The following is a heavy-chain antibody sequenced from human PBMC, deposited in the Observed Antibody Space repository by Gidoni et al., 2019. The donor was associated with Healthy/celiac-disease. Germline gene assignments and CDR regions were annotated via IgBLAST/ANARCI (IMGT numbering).Heavy chain of an antibody. CDR3: TTYGSGSLPFEDAFDI. V-gene: IGHV3-15*01. J-gene: IGHJ3*02. CDR1: GFTFSNAW. Sequence: EVQLVESGGGLVKPGGSLRLSCAASGFTFSNAWMSWVRQAPGKGLEWVGRIKSKTDGGTTDYAAPVKGRFTISRDDSKNTLYLQMNSLKTEDTAVYYCTTYGSGSLPFEDAFDIWGQGTMVTVSS. D-gene: IGHD3-10*01. CDR2: IKSKTDGGTT.